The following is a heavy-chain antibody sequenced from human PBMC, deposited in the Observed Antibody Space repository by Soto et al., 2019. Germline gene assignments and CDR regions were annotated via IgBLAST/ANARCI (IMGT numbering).Heavy chain of an antibody. CDR3: AISRKGEYYYYYMDV. Sequence: SETLSLTCAVYGGSFSGYYWSWIRQPPGKGLEWIGEINHSGSTNYNPSLKSRVTISVDTSKNQFSLKLSSVTAADTAVYYCAISRKGEYYYYYMDVWGKGTTVTVSS. CDR1: GGSFSGYY. D-gene: IGHD3-16*01. J-gene: IGHJ6*03. CDR2: INHSGST. V-gene: IGHV4-34*01.